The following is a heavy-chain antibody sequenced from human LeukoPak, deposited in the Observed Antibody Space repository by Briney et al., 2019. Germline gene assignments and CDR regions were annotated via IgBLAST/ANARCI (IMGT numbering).Heavy chain of an antibody. D-gene: IGHD2-21*01. CDR2: ISYDGSNK. CDR3: AKDLNSLLWWTKPEYFQH. Sequence: GGSLRLSCAASGFTFSSYGMHWVRQAPGKGLEWVAVISYDGSNKYYADSVKGRFTISRDNSKNTLYLQMNSLRAEDTAEYYCAKDLNSLLWWTKPEYFQHWGQGTLVTVSS. CDR1: GFTFSSYG. J-gene: IGHJ1*01. V-gene: IGHV3-30*18.